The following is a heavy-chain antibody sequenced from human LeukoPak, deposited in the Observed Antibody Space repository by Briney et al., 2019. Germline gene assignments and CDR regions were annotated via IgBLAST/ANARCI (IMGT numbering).Heavy chain of an antibody. CDR3: ARVTVVPAAIYYMDV. CDR1: GGSISSGDYY. V-gene: IGHV4-30-4*08. Sequence: SETLSLTCTVSGGSISSGDYYWSWIRQPPGKGLEWIGYIYYSGSTYYNPSLKSRVTISVDTSKNQFSLKLSSVTAADTAVYYCARVTVVPAAIYYMDVWGKGTTVTVSS. CDR2: IYYSGST. J-gene: IGHJ6*03. D-gene: IGHD2-2*01.